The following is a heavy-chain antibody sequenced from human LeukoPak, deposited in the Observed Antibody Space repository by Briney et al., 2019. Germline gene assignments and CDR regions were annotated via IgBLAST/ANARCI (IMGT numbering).Heavy chain of an antibody. V-gene: IGHV3-53*01. CDR3: ARESRLRRENYYYGLDV. CDR1: GFTFSIYS. J-gene: IGHJ6*02. D-gene: IGHD1-26*01. Sequence: GGSLRLSCAASGFTFSIYSLNWVRRAPGKGLEWVSLIYSEGTTYYADSVKGRFTISRDTSKNTLYLQMNSLRADDTAVYYCARESRLRRENYYYGLDVWGQGTTVTVSS. CDR2: IYSEGTT.